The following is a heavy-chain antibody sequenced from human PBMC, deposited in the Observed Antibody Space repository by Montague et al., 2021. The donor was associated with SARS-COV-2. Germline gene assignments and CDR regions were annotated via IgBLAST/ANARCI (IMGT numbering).Heavy chain of an antibody. CDR2: IHHIVGT. Sequence: SETLSLTCSVSGVSVSSNNYYWTWIRRPPGKGLEWIGEIHHIVGTNYNPSLKSRVSISVDKSRNQFSLNLNSVTAADTAFYYCATVFGGCSATSCYLYNWGRGTLVTVSS. D-gene: IGHD2-2*01. CDR1: GVSVSSNNYY. CDR3: ATVFGGCSATSCYLYN. V-gene: IGHV4-61*05. J-gene: IGHJ4*02.